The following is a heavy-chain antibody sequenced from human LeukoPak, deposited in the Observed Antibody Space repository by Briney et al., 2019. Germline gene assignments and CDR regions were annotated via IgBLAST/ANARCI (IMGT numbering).Heavy chain of an antibody. CDR2: INAGNGNT. D-gene: IGHD3-16*01. Sequence: ASVKVSCKASGCTFTSYAMHWVRQAPGQRLEWMGWINAGNGNTKYSQKFQGRVTITRDTSASTAYMELSSLRSEDTAVYYCARGGAGGHNDYWGQGTLVTVSS. V-gene: IGHV1-3*01. CDR3: ARGGAGGHNDY. CDR1: GCTFTSYA. J-gene: IGHJ4*02.